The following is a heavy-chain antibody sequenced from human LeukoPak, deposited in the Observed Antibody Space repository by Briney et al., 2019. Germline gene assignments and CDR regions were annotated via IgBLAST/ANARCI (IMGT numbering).Heavy chain of an antibody. J-gene: IGHJ4*02. CDR3: FFYGSGLYFDY. Sequence: GASVKVSCKASGYTFTSYAMNWVRQAPGQGLEWMGWINTNTGNPTYAQGFTGRFVFSLDTSVSTAYLQISSLKAEDTAVYYCFFYGSGLYFDYWGQGTLVTVSS. V-gene: IGHV7-4-1*02. CDR1: GYTFTSYA. D-gene: IGHD3-10*01. CDR2: INTNTGNP.